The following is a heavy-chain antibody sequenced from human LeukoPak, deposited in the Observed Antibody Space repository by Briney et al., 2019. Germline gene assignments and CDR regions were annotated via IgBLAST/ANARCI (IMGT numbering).Heavy chain of an antibody. J-gene: IGHJ4*02. D-gene: IGHD3-16*01. CDR2: ICSGGST. CDR1: GFTLSRIY. CDR3: ARGLGEVVGY. V-gene: IGHV3-66*01. Sequence: GGSLRLSCAPAGFTLSRIYVSCMAAPPGKGVEWVSVICSGGSTYYAHSVKGRFTIYRDNSKNTLYVHMDSRGAEDTAVYYCARGLGEVVGYWGGGTLVTVSS.